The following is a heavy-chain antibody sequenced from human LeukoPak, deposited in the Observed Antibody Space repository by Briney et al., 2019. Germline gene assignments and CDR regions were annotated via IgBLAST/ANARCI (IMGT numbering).Heavy chain of an antibody. V-gene: IGHV3-74*01. CDR2: INSDGSST. Sequence: PGGSLRLSCAASGFTFSSYWMHWVRQAPGKGLVWVSRINSDGSSTSYADSVKGRFTISRDNAKNTLHLQMNSLRAEDTAVYYCARDVSEYSSGWPEYYFDYWGQGTLVTVSS. J-gene: IGHJ4*02. D-gene: IGHD6-19*01. CDR1: GFTFSSYW. CDR3: ARDVSEYSSGWPEYYFDY.